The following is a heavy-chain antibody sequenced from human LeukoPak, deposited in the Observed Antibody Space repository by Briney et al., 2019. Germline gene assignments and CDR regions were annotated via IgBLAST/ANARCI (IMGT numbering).Heavy chain of an antibody. J-gene: IGHJ4*02. Sequence: GGSLRLSCAASGFTFSSYAMSWVRQAPGKGLEWVSAISGSGGSTYYADSVKGRFTISRDNSKNTLYLQMNSLRAEDTAVYYCAKDIGAGIFGVVYFAYWGQGTLVTVSS. CDR2: ISGSGGST. D-gene: IGHD3-3*01. CDR3: AKDIGAGIFGVVYFAY. CDR1: GFTFSSYA. V-gene: IGHV3-23*01.